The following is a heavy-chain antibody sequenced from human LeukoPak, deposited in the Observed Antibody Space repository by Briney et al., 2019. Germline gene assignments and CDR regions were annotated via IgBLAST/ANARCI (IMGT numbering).Heavy chain of an antibody. CDR2: ISGSGGST. Sequence: GGSLRLSCAASGFTFSSYAMSWVRQAPGKGPEWVSAISGSGGSTYYADSVKGRFTISRDNSKNTLYLQMNSLRAEDTAVYYCAKEAYGSGHYYYYGMDVWGQGTTVTVSS. J-gene: IGHJ6*02. CDR1: GFTFSSYA. CDR3: AKEAYGSGHYYYYGMDV. V-gene: IGHV3-23*01. D-gene: IGHD3-10*01.